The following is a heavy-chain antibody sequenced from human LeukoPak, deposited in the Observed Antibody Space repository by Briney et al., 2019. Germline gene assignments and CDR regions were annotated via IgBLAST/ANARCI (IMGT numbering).Heavy chain of an antibody. V-gene: IGHV1-69*13. J-gene: IGHJ6*02. Sequence: SVKVSCKASGGTFSSYAISWVRQAPGQGLEWIGGIIPIFGTANYAQKFQGRVTITADESTSTAYMELSSLRSEDTAVYYCARAGSRTTPIGVWGQGTTVTVSS. CDR1: GGTFSSYA. CDR2: IIPIFGTA. D-gene: IGHD1/OR15-1a*01. CDR3: ARAGSRTTPIGV.